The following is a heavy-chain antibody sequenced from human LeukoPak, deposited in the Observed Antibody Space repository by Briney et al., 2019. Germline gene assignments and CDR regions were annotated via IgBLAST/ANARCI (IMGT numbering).Heavy chain of an antibody. CDR1: GGSISSYY. CDR2: IYYSGST. Sequence: SETLSLTCTVSGGSISSYYWSWIRQPPGKGLEWIGYIYYSGSTNYNPSLKSRVTISVDTSKNQFSLKLSSVTAADTAVYYCASSDTAMVRGGMDVWGQGTTVTVSS. D-gene: IGHD5-18*01. V-gene: IGHV4-59*08. J-gene: IGHJ6*02. CDR3: ASSDTAMVRGGMDV.